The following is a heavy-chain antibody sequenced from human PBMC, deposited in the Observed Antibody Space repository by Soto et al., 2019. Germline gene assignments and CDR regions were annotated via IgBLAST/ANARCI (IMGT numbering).Heavy chain of an antibody. D-gene: IGHD3-10*01. V-gene: IGHV4-34*01. CDR3: ARNGRVKQTNWFDP. CDR2: INHSGST. Sequence: SETLSLTCAVYGGSFSGYYWSWIRQPPGKGLEWIGEINHSGSTNYNPSLKSRVTISVDTSKNQFSLKLSSVTAADTAVYYCARNGRVKQTNWFDPWGQGTLVTVSS. CDR1: GGSFSGYY. J-gene: IGHJ5*02.